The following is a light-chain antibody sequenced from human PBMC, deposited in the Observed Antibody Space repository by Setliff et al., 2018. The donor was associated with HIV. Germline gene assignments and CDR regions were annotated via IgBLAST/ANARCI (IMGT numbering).Light chain of an antibody. CDR3: GTWDSSLSAFV. Sequence: QSVLTQPASVSGSPGQSITISCTGISSDVVDFNFVSWYQQHPGKVPKLIIYEVSNRPSGVSNRFSGSKSGNAASLTISGLQAEDEADYYCGTWDSSLSAFVFGTGTKVTVL. CDR2: EVS. CDR1: SSDVVDFNF. V-gene: IGLV2-14*01. J-gene: IGLJ1*01.